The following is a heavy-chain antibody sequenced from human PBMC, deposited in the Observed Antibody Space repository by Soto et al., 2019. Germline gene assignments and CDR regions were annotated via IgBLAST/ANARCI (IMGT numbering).Heavy chain of an antibody. D-gene: IGHD2-15*01. CDR3: ARTDKTYYYYYYMDV. J-gene: IGHJ6*03. Sequence: EVQLVESGGGLVQPGGSLRLSCAASGFTFSSYWMSWVRQAPGKGLEWVANIKQDGSEKYYVDSVKGRFTISRDNAKNSLYLQMNSLRAEDTAVYYCARTDKTYYYYYYMDVWGKGTTVTVSS. CDR2: IKQDGSEK. V-gene: IGHV3-7*01. CDR1: GFTFSSYW.